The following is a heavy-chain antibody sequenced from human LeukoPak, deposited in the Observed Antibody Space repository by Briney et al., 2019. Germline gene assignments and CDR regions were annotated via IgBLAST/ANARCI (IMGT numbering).Heavy chain of an antibody. V-gene: IGHV4-39*01. CDR3: ASSYYYGSGSYYNVLFDY. D-gene: IGHD3-10*01. J-gene: IGHJ4*02. CDR1: GGSISSSSYY. Sequence: PSETLSLTCTVSGGSISSSSYYWGWIRQPPGKGLEWIGSIYYSGSTYYNPSLKSRVTISVDTSKNQFSLKLSSVTAADTALYYCASSYYYGSGSYYNVLFDYWGREPWSPSPQ. CDR2: IYYSGST.